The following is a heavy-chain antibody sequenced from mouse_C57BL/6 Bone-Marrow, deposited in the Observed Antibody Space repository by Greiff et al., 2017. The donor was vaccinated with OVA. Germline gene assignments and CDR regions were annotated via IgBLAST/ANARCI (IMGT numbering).Heavy chain of an antibody. Sequence: VQRVESGAELMKPGASVKLSCKATGYTFTGYWIEWVKQRPGHGLEWIGEILPGSGSTNYNEKFKGKATFTADTSSNTAYMQLSSLTTEDSAIYYCASGFFYDYDRRDAMDYWGQGTSVTVSS. CDR1: GYTFTGYW. CDR3: ASGFFYDYDRRDAMDY. CDR2: ILPGSGST. V-gene: IGHV1-9*01. J-gene: IGHJ4*01. D-gene: IGHD2-4*01.